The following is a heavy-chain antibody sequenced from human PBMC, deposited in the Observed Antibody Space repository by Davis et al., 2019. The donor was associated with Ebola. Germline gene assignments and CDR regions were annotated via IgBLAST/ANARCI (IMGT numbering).Heavy chain of an antibody. D-gene: IGHD2-8*01. Sequence: MPSETLSLTCTVSGASISSPNWWTWVRQPPGKGLEWIAEISHSGNTNYNPSVESRATISSDMSKNQFSLRLSSVTAADTAVYFCARFHCTNGVCSFFDYWGQGTLVTVSS. J-gene: IGHJ4*02. V-gene: IGHV4-4*02. CDR1: GASISSPNW. CDR2: ISHSGNT. CDR3: ARFHCTNGVCSFFDY.